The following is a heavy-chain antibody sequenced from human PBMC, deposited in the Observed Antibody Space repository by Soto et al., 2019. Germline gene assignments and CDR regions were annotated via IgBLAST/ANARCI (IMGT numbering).Heavy chain of an antibody. CDR3: ARAVVAPDY. Sequence: GASVKVSCKASGYPFTAYGLHWVRQAPGQRLEWMGWINTGSGNTKSSHKFQGRITIKRDTSATTVSVELSSLTSEDTAIYYCARAVVAPDYWGQGTLVTVSS. CDR1: GYPFTAYG. D-gene: IGHD2-15*01. J-gene: IGHJ4*02. CDR2: INTGSGNT. V-gene: IGHV1-3*04.